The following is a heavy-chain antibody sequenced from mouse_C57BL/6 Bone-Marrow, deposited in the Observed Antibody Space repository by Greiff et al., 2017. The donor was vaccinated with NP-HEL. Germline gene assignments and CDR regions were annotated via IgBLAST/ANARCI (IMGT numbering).Heavy chain of an antibody. D-gene: IGHD2-10*01. CDR2: IRSKSNNYAT. Sequence: EVQLQESGGGLVQPKGSLKLSCAASGFSFNTYAMNWVRQAPGKGLEWVARIRSKSNNYATYYADSVKDRFTISRDDSESMLYLQMNNLKTEDTAMYSCVRGAYYGFYYAMDYGGQGTSVTVS. V-gene: IGHV10-1*01. CDR3: VRGAYYGFYYAMDY. CDR1: GFSFNTYA. J-gene: IGHJ4*01.